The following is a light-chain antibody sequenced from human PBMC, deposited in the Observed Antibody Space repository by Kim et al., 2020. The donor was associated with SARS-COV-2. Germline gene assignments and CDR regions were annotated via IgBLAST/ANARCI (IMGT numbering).Light chain of an antibody. CDR3: QQYDNSPPQVT. V-gene: IGKV3-20*01. CDR1: QGVSSNY. Sequence: GERATLSCRASQGVSSNYLAWYQHKPGQAPRLLIYSASSRATGIPDRFSGSGSGTDFTLTISRLEPEDFAVYYCQQYDNSPPQVTFGGGTKVDIK. J-gene: IGKJ4*01. CDR2: SAS.